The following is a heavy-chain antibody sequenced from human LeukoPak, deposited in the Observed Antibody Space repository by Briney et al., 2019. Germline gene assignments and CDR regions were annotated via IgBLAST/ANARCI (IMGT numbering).Heavy chain of an antibody. CDR2: INSDGSST. CDR1: GFTFSSYW. V-gene: IGHV3-74*01. J-gene: IGHJ4*02. CDR3: AKDKVYSSGWRTEYYFDY. Sequence: GGSLRLSCAASGFTFSSYWMHWVRQAPGKGLVWVSRINSDGSSTSYADSVKGRFTISRDNSKNTLYLQMNSLRAEDTAVYYCAKDKVYSSGWRTEYYFDYWGQGTLVTVSS. D-gene: IGHD6-19*01.